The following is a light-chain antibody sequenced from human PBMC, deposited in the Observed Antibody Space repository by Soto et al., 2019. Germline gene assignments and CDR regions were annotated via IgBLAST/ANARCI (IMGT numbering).Light chain of an antibody. J-gene: IGLJ2*01. CDR3: QSYDSSLSGVV. CDR1: SSNIGGRYD. V-gene: IGLV1-40*01. Sequence: QSVLTQPPSVSGAPGQRVTISCTGSSSNIGGRYDVHWYQQLRGTAPKLLVYDDIKRPSGLPDRFSGSKSGTSASLAITGRQAEDEAEYYCQSYDSSLSGVVFVGGTKLPVL. CDR2: DDI.